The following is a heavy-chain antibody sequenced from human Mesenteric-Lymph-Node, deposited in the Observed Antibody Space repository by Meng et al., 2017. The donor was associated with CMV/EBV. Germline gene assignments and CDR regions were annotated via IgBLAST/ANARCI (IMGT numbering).Heavy chain of an antibody. D-gene: IGHD3-9*01. CDR1: GGSFSGYD. CDR2: INHSGST. CDR3: ARGSSYDILTGYFDY. J-gene: IGHJ4*02. V-gene: IGHV4-34*01. Sequence: QVQFHQWGAGLVKPSETLAVPCAVYGGSFSGYDWNWIRQSPEKGLEWIGEINHSGSTTYNPSFTSRIIISVDTSTNQISLNMSSVTAADTAVYYCARGSSYDILTGYFDYWGQGALVTVSS.